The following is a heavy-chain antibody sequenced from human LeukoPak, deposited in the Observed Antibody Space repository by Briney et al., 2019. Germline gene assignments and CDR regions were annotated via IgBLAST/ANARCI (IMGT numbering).Heavy chain of an antibody. D-gene: IGHD3-10*01. CDR3: ARGVPFGEKGIDV. CDR2: INIAGDT. CDR1: GFTFSSYD. V-gene: IGHV3-13*01. J-gene: IGHJ6*04. Sequence: PGGSLRLSCAASGFTFSSYDMYWVRQSTGEGLEWVSAINIAGDTYYAASVKGRFTISRENAKSSLSLQMNSLRAGDTAVYYCARGVPFGEKGIDVWGKGTTVTVSS.